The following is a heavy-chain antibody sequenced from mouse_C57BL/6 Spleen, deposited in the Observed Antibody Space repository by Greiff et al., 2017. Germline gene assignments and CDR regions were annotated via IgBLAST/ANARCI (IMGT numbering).Heavy chain of an antibody. J-gene: IGHJ3*01. V-gene: IGHV6-6*01. CDR1: GFTFSDAW. D-gene: IGHD1-1*01. CDR2: IRNKANNHAT. CDR3: TRGVTTVVAPRFAY. Sequence: DVKLQESGGGLVQPGGSMKLSCAASGFTFSDAWMDWVRQSPEKGLEWVAEIRNKANNHATYYAESVKGRFTISRDDSKSSVYLQMNSLRAEDTGIYYCTRGVTTVVAPRFAYWGQGTLVTVSA.